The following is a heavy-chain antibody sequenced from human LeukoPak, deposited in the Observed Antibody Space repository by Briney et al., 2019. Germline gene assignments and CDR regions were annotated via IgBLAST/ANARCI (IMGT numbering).Heavy chain of an antibody. J-gene: IGHJ6*02. Sequence: PGGSLRLSCAASGFTFSDYYMSWIRQAPGKGLEWVSYISSSGSTIYYADSVKGRFTISRDNAKNSLYLQMNSLRAEDTAVYYCARDIGIFAVRWYYYGMDVWGQGTTVTVSS. CDR2: ISSSGSTI. V-gene: IGHV3-11*01. CDR1: GFTFSDYY. CDR3: ARDIGIFAVRWYYYGMDV. D-gene: IGHD3-3*01.